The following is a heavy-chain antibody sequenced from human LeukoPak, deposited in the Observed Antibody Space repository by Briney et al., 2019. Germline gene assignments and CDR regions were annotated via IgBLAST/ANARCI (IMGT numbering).Heavy chain of an antibody. CDR1: GGSISSYY. Sequence: SETLSLTCTVSGGSISSYYWSWIRQPPGKGLEWIGYIYYSGSTNYNPSLKSRVTISVDTSKNQFSLKLSSVTAADTAVYYCARHLRVGTKFDYWGQGTLVTVSS. J-gene: IGHJ4*02. D-gene: IGHD1-26*01. V-gene: IGHV4-59*08. CDR2: IYYSGST. CDR3: ARHLRVGTKFDY.